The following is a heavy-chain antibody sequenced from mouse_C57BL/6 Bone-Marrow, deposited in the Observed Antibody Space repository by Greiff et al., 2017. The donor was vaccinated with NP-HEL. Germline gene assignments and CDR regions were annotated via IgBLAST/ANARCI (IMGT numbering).Heavy chain of an antibody. D-gene: IGHD4-1*01. Sequence: VKLVESGAELVKPGASVQLSCKASGYTFTEYTIHWVKQRSGQGLEWIGWFYPGSGSIKYNEKFKDKATLTADKSSSTVYMELSRVTSEDAAVYFCARHEAGTGYYFDYWGQGTTLTVSS. V-gene: IGHV1-62-2*01. J-gene: IGHJ2*01. CDR1: GYTFTEYT. CDR2: FYPGSGSI. CDR3: ARHEAGTGYYFDY.